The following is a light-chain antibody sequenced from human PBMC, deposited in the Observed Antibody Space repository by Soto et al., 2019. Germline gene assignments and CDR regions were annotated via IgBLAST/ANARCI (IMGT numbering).Light chain of an antibody. CDR3: QQHGDRHRT. J-gene: IGKJ4*01. CDR2: GTS. CDR1: QSVGNN. V-gene: IGKV3-15*01. Sequence: EIVLTQSPSTLSASPGERATISCRASQSVGNNFAWYQQKPGQAPRLLIFGTSTRATGVPARFSGSGAGTEFTLTIISLLSEDFAVYYYQQHGDRHRTFGGGAKVEIE.